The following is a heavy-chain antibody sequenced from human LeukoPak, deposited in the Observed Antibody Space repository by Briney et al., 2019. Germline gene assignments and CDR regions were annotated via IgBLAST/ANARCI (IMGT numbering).Heavy chain of an antibody. CDR3: ARVSNYFDY. CDR1: GGSFSGYY. V-gene: IGHV4-34*01. CDR2: INHSGST. J-gene: IGHJ4*02. Sequence: PSETLSLTCAVYGGSFSGYYWSWIRQPPGKGLEWIGEINHSGSTNYNPSLKSRVTMSVDTSKNQFSLKLSSVTAADTAVYYCARVSNYFDYWGQGTLVTVSS.